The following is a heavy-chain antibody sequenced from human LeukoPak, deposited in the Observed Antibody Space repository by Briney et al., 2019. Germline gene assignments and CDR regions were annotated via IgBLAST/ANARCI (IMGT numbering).Heavy chain of an antibody. V-gene: IGHV3-53*01. CDR1: GFTVSSNY. D-gene: IGHD6-13*01. J-gene: IGHJ4*02. CDR2: ICSGGST. CDR3: AKDLPHRSSWYLGGFDY. Sequence: GGSLRLSCAASGFTVSSNYMSWVRQAPGKGLEWVSVICSGGSTYYADSVKGRFTISRDNSKNTLYLQMNSLRAEDTAVYYCAKDLPHRSSWYLGGFDYWGQGTLVTVSS.